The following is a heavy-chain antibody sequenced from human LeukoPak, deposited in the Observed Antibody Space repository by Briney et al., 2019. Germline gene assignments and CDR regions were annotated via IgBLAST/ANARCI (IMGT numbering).Heavy chain of an antibody. CDR1: GASISGSNYY. J-gene: IGHJ4*02. CDR2: IYSSGST. Sequence: PSETLSLTCAVSGASISGSNYYWGWIRQPPGKGLEWIGNIYSSGSTYYNASLKSRVTISGDTSKNQFSLTLSSVTAADTAVYYCARYREVGATVDYWGQGTLVTVSS. V-gene: IGHV4-39*07. CDR3: ARYREVGATVDY. D-gene: IGHD1-26*01.